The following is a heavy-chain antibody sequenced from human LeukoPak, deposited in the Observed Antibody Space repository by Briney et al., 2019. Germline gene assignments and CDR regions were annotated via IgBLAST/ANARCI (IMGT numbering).Heavy chain of an antibody. J-gene: IGHJ4*02. Sequence: QSGGSLRLSCAASGFTVSSDYMGWVRQAPGKGLEYVSIIYGGGDTFYADSAKGRFTISRDNSKNTLYLQMNGLRAEDTAVYYCARDSHKLHSSAYFYFFDYWGQGTLVSVSS. D-gene: IGHD3-22*01. CDR1: GFTVSSDY. V-gene: IGHV3-66*02. CDR3: ARDSHKLHSSAYFYFFDY. CDR2: IYGGGDT.